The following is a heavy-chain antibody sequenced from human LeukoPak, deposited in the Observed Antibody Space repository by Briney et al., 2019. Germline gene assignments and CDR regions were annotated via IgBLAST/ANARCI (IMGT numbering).Heavy chain of an antibody. V-gene: IGHV1-18*01. D-gene: IGHD3-22*01. CDR3: ARDEYYYDSSGFDY. Sequence: GASVKVSCKASGYTFTSYDINWVRQAPGQGLEWMGWISAYNGNTNYAQKLQGRVTMTTDTSTSTAYMELRSLRSDDTAVYYCARDEYYYDSSGFDYWGQGTLVTVSS. J-gene: IGHJ4*02. CDR1: GYTFTSYD. CDR2: ISAYNGNT.